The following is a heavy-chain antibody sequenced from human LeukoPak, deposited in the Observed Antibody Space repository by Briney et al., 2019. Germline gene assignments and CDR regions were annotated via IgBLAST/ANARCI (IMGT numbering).Heavy chain of an antibody. CDR1: GYTFTSYY. CDR3: ATRNGKYSSPQDAFDI. Sequence: GASVKVSCKASGYTFTSYYMHWVRQAPGQGLEWMGWINPNSGGTNYAQKFQGRVTMTRDTSISTAYMELSRLRSDDTAVYYCATRNGKYSSPQDAFDIWGQGTMVTVSS. D-gene: IGHD6-6*01. CDR2: INPNSGGT. V-gene: IGHV1-2*02. J-gene: IGHJ3*02.